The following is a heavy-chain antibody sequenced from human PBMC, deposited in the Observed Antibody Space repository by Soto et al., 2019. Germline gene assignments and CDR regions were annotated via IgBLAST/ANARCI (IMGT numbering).Heavy chain of an antibody. V-gene: IGHV1-69*01. CDR3: VTLQGSGTYYDDDY. CDR2: ILPKFGTA. J-gene: IGHJ4*02. D-gene: IGHD3-10*01. CDR1: GGSSNNNA. Sequence: QVQLVQSGAEVRMPGSSVKVSCRASGGSSNNNANSWVRQAPGQGLEWMGGILPKFGTANYAQKFRGRLTITADESTRTIYMELRSLRSEDTALYYCVTLQGSGTYYDDDYWGLGTQVTVSS.